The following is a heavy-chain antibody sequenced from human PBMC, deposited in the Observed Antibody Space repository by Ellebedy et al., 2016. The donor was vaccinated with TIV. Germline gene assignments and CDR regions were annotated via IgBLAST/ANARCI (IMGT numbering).Heavy chain of an antibody. CDR2: ISGSGGGT. V-gene: IGHV3-23*01. J-gene: IGHJ4*02. Sequence: GESLKISCAASGFTFSTYAMSWVRQAPGRGLEWVSTISGSGGGTYYTDSVKGRFTISRDNSKNTLYLQMNSLRAGDTAIYYGARLRYFGSGSYSDYWGQGTLVTVSS. D-gene: IGHD3-10*01. CDR1: GFTFSTYA. CDR3: ARLRYFGSGSYSDY.